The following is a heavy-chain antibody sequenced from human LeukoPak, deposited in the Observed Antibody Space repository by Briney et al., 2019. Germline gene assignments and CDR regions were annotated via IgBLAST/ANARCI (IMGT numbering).Heavy chain of an antibody. V-gene: IGHV3-23*01. J-gene: IGHJ4*02. D-gene: IGHD5-18*01. CDR1: GFTFSHYG. Sequence: GGSLRLSCAASGFTFSHYGMTWVRQAPGKGLEWVSAISGSGGSTYYADSVKGRFTISRDNSKNTLYLQMNSLRAEDTAVYYCAKELQLWSPFDYWGQGTLVTVSS. CDR3: AKELQLWSPFDY. CDR2: ISGSGGST.